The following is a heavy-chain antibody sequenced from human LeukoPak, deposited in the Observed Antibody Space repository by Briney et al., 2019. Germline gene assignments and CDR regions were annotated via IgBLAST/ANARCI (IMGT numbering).Heavy chain of an antibody. V-gene: IGHV3-66*01. Sequence: GGSLRLSCAASGFTASSNYMSWVRQAPGKGLEWVSVIYSGGSTYYADSVKGRFTISRDNSKNTLYLEVISLTAEDTAVYYCAKDDAWLRFGEWSQGTLVTVSS. J-gene: IGHJ4*02. D-gene: IGHD3-10*01. CDR2: IYSGGST. CDR3: AKDDAWLRFGE. CDR1: GFTASSNY.